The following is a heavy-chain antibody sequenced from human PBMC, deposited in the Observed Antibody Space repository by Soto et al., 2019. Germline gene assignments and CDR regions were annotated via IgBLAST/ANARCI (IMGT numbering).Heavy chain of an antibody. CDR2: IIPIFGTA. Sequence: QVQLVQSGAEVKKPGSSVKVSCTASGGTFSSYAISWVRQAPGQGLEWMGGIIPIFGTANYAQKFQGRVTITADESTSTAYMELSSLRSEDTAVYYCARAWTLEMGKGDAFDIWGQGTMVTVSS. V-gene: IGHV1-69*01. CDR1: GGTFSSYA. CDR3: ARAWTLEMGKGDAFDI. D-gene: IGHD7-27*01. J-gene: IGHJ3*02.